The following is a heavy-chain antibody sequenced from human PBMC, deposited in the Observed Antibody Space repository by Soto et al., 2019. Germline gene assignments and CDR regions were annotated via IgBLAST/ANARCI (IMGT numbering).Heavy chain of an antibody. CDR3: ASVKRRWLQLDY. D-gene: IGHD5-12*01. J-gene: IGHJ4*02. CDR1: GFTFSDYY. CDR2: ISSSGSTI. V-gene: IGHV3-11*01. Sequence: GGSLRLSCAASGFTFSDYYMSWIRQAPGKGLEWVSYISSSGSTIYYADSVKGRFTISRDNAKNSLYLQMNSLRAEDTAVYYCASVKRRWLQLDYWGQGTLVTVSS.